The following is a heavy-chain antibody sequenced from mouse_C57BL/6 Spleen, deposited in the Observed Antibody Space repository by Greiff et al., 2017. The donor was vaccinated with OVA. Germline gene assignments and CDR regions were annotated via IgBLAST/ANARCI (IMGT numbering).Heavy chain of an antibody. CDR3: TTPRGFAY. CDR1: GFNIKDDY. Sequence: VQLQQPGAELVRPGASVKVSCTASGFNIKDDYMHWVKQRPEQGLEWIGWIDPANGDTEYASKFQGKATITADTSSNTAYLQLSSLTSEDTAVYYCTTPRGFAYWGQGTMVTVSA. V-gene: IGHV14-4*01. J-gene: IGHJ3*01. CDR2: IDPANGDT.